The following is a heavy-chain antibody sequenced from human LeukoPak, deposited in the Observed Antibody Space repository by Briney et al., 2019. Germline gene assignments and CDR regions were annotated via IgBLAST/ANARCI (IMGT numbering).Heavy chain of an antibody. Sequence: ASVTISFKSSGGPFDNYAINWLRQAPGQGLEWMGRIIPSLNRANYAQIRVTITADKSKDTAYMELSGLRYEDTAGYYCARRTDRVDDAFDVWGQGTMVSV. J-gene: IGHJ3*01. D-gene: IGHD3/OR15-3a*01. CDR3: ARRTDRVDDAFDV. V-gene: IGHV1-69*04. CDR1: GGPFDNYA. CDR2: IIPSLNRA.